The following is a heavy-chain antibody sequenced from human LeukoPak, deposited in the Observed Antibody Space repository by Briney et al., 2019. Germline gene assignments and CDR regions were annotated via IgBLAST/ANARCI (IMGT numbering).Heavy chain of an antibody. V-gene: IGHV5-51*01. Sequence: GESLKISCKASGYSFASYWIGWVRHMPGKGLEWMGVIYPGDSTTLYSPSFQGRVTISADKSITTAYLQWSSLKASDTAMYYCARPLRDGSYDAFDIWGQGTRVTVSS. D-gene: IGHD2-15*01. CDR3: ARPLRDGSYDAFDI. J-gene: IGHJ3*02. CDR1: GYSFASYW. CDR2: IYPGDSTT.